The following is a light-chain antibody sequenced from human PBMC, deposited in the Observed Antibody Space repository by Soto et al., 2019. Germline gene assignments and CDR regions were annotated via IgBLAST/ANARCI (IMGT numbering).Light chain of an antibody. CDR2: TNT. J-gene: IGLJ3*02. CDR1: SSNIGAGYD. CDR3: QSYDGSLGGSV. V-gene: IGLV1-40*01. Sequence: QSVLTQPPSVSGAPGQRVTISCTGSSSNIGAGYDVHWYQQIPGAAPKLLIYTNTNRPTGDPDRFSASKSGTSASLAITGLQAEDEADYYCQSYDGSLGGSVFGGGTQLTVL.